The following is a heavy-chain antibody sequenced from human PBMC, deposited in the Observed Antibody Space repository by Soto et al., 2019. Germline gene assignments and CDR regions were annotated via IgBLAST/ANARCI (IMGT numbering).Heavy chain of an antibody. J-gene: IGHJ4*02. Sequence: PSETLSLTCTVSGASITNDAFFWTWVRQHPEKGLEWLAYITYGGSIYYDPPLRSRLTVSIDKSKSQFSLNVRSVTAADTAVYYCAKMERTQLWLLVQNWGQGLLVTSPQ. D-gene: IGHD5-18*01. CDR1: GASITNDAFF. CDR2: ITYGGSI. CDR3: AKMERTQLWLLVQN. V-gene: IGHV4-31*03.